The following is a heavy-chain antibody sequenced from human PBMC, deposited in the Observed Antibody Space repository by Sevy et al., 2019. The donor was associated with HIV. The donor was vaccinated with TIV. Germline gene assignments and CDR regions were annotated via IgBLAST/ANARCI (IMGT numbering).Heavy chain of an antibody. CDR3: AREGSDFWSGYYRAYYFDY. Sequence: SENLSLTCTVSGGSISSYYWSWIRQPPGKGLEWIGYIYYSGSTNYNPSLKSRVTISVDTSKNQFSLKLSSVTAADTAVYYCAREGSDFWSGYYRAYYFDYWGQGTLVTVSS. CDR1: GGSISSYY. V-gene: IGHV4-59*01. J-gene: IGHJ4*02. D-gene: IGHD3-3*01. CDR2: IYYSGST.